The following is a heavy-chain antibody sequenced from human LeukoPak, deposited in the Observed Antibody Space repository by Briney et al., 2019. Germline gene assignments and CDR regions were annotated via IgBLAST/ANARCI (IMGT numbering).Heavy chain of an antibody. V-gene: IGHV4-34*01. CDR2: INHSGST. CDR1: GGSFSGYY. D-gene: IGHD1-7*01. J-gene: IGHJ3*02. CDR3: ARETPNYDAFDI. Sequence: PSETLSLTCAVYGGSFSGYYWSWIRQPPGKGLEWIGEINHSGSTNYNPSLKSRVTISVDTSKNQFSLKLSSVTAVDTAVYYCARETPNYDAFDIWGQGTMVTVSS.